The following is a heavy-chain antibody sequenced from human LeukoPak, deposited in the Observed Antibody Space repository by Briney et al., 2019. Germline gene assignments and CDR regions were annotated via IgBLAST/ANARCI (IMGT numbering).Heavy chain of an antibody. CDR1: GYTFTSYG. D-gene: IGHD3-22*01. V-gene: IGHV1-18*01. CDR2: ISAYNGNT. CDR3: ARDETYYYDSSGYYVGIFDY. Sequence: GASVKVSCKASGYTFTSYGISWVRQAPGQGLEWMGWISAYNGNTNYAQKLQGRVTMTTDTSTSTAYMELRSLRSDDTAVYYCARDETYYYDSSGYYVGIFDYWGQGTLGTVSS. J-gene: IGHJ4*02.